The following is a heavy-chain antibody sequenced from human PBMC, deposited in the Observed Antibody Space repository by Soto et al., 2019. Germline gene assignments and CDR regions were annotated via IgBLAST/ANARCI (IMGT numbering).Heavy chain of an antibody. Sequence: ASVKVSCKTSGFDFGSFGIQFLRQTRGRGLEWIGWIVVASGRTNYARQFQGRVAFSRDMSSTTAYMDLYDLKSDDTAVYFCSADHPHTAIGWPVWGQGTTVTVSS. V-gene: IGHV1-58*02. CDR1: GFDFGSFG. CDR2: IVVASGRT. CDR3: SADHPHTAIGWPV. J-gene: IGHJ6*02.